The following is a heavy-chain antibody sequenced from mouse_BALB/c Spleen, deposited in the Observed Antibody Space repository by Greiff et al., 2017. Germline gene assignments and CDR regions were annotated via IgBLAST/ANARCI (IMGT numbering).Heavy chain of an antibody. Sequence: EVKLVESGGDLVKPGGSLKLSCAASGFTFSSYGMSWVRQTPDKRLEWVATISSGGSYTYYPDSVKGRFTISRDNAKNTPYLQMSSLKSEDTAMYYCARQGYGNYGFDYWGQGTTLTVSS. J-gene: IGHJ2*01. CDR1: GFTFSSYG. V-gene: IGHV5-6*01. CDR3: ARQGYGNYGFDY. D-gene: IGHD2-1*01. CDR2: ISSGGSYT.